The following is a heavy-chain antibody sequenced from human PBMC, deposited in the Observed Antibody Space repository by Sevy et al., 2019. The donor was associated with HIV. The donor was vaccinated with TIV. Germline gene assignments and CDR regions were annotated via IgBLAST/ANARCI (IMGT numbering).Heavy chain of an antibody. J-gene: IGHJ4*02. V-gene: IGHV3-23*01. D-gene: IGHD1-26*01. CDR1: GFTFSSFA. CDR2: INGRGGSA. Sequence: GGSLRLSCAASGFTFSSFAMSWDRHIPGKGLEWVSTINGRGGSAYYADSVKGRFTLSRDNSNNTVFLQMNRLRDEDTAVYYCARPTPRIAPSSAAFFDYWGQGTLVTVSS. CDR3: ARPTPRIAPSSAAFFDY.